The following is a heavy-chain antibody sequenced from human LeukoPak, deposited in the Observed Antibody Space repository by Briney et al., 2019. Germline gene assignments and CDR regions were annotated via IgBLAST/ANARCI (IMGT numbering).Heavy chain of an antibody. CDR3: ARSPGYVNWFDP. Sequence: SETLSLTYAVSGYSISSGYYWGWIRQPPWKGLEWIGSIYHSGSTYYNPSLKSRVTISVDTSKNQFSLKLSSVTAADTAVYYCARSPGYVNWFDPWGQGTLVTVSS. V-gene: IGHV4-38-2*01. CDR2: IYHSGST. D-gene: IGHD5-12*01. CDR1: GYSISSGYY. J-gene: IGHJ5*02.